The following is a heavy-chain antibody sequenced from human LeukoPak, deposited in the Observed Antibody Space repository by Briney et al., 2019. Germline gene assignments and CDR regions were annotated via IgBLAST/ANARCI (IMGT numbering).Heavy chain of an antibody. CDR3: SGGRDIAVAGPGGYFDY. Sequence: PGGSLRLSCAASGFIFSDYHMSWIRQAPGKGLEWVSYISPGGDEVYFADSVKGRFTISRDNAKNSLFLQMSSLTDEDTAVYYCSGGRDIAVAGPGGYFDYWGQGSLVTVSS. J-gene: IGHJ4*02. CDR1: GFIFSDYH. CDR2: ISPGGDEV. V-gene: IGHV3-11*01. D-gene: IGHD6-19*01.